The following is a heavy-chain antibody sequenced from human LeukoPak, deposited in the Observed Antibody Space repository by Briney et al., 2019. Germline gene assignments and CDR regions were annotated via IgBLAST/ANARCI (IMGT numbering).Heavy chain of an antibody. Sequence: GGSLRLSCAVSGFIVSSNYMSWVRQAPGKGPEWVSVIYSGGDTYYADSVKGRFTVSRDNSKNTLYLQMNSLRAEDTAVYYCAKVRYYDSSGYSNWGQGTLVTVSS. D-gene: IGHD3-22*01. V-gene: IGHV3-53*01. CDR1: GFIVSSNY. CDR3: AKVRYYDSSGYSN. CDR2: IYSGGDT. J-gene: IGHJ4*02.